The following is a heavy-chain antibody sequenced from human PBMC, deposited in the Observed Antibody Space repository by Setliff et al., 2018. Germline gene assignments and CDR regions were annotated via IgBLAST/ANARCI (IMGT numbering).Heavy chain of an antibody. J-gene: IGHJ6*02. CDR2: IIPILGIA. D-gene: IGHD6-13*01. V-gene: IGHV1-69*10. Sequence: SVKVSCKASGGTFSSYAISWVRQAPGQGLEWMGGIIPILGIANYAQKFQGRVTITADESTSIAYMELSSLRSEDTAVYYCARGHRSAMAAAGTVYGMDVWGQGTTVTVSS. CDR3: ARGHRSAMAAAGTVYGMDV. CDR1: GGTFSSYA.